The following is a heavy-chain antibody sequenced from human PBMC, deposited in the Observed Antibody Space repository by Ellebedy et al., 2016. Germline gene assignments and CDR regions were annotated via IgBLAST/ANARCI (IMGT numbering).Heavy chain of an antibody. D-gene: IGHD3-16*02. V-gene: IGHV3-9*01. CDR1: GFTFDDYA. CDR3: AKDREFGSYGFGDAFDI. Sequence: SLKISXAASGFTFDDYAMHWVRQAPGKGLEWVSGISWNSGSIGYADSVKGRFTISRDNAKNSLYLQMNSLRAEDTALYYCAKDREFGSYGFGDAFDIWGQGTMVTVSS. CDR2: ISWNSGSI. J-gene: IGHJ3*02.